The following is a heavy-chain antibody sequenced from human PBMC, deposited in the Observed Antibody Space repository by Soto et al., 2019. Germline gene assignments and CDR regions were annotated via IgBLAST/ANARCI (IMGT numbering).Heavy chain of an antibody. CDR1: GFTFNDYA. CDR2: INWNSGFI. J-gene: IGHJ4*02. V-gene: IGHV3-9*01. Sequence: PGGSLRLSCAAAGFTFNDYAMHWVLQAPGKGLEWASGINWNSGFIVYADSVKGRFTISRDNAKNSLYLQMNSLRPEDTALYFCAKDMGYGDFSLVAGFAYWGLGTLVTVSS. D-gene: IGHD4-17*01. CDR3: AKDMGYGDFSLVAGFAY.